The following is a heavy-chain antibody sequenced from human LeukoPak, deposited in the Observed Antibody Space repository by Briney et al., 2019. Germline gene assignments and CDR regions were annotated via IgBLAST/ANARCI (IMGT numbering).Heavy chain of an antibody. CDR1: GGSFSGYY. CDR3: AKSNGYGLVDI. V-gene: IGHV4-34*12. Sequence: SSETLSLTCAVYGGSFSGYYWSWIRQPPGKGLEWIGNIFYSGSTYYSPSLKSRVTISLDTSRNQFSLKLNSVTAADTAVYYCAKSNGYGLVDIWGQGTMVTVSS. CDR2: IFYSGST. J-gene: IGHJ3*02. D-gene: IGHD3-10*01.